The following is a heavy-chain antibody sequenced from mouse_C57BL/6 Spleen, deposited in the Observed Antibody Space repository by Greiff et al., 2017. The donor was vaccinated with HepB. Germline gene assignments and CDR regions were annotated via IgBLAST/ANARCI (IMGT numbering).Heavy chain of an antibody. J-gene: IGHJ3*01. CDR1: GYAFSSSW. V-gene: IGHV1-82*01. CDR2: IYPGAGDT. CDR3: ARETAQAPAWFAY. D-gene: IGHD3-2*02. Sequence: QVQLQQSGPELVKPGASVKISCKASGYAFSSSWMNWVKQRPGKGLEWIGRIYPGAGDTNYNGKFKGKATLTADKSASPAYMQLSSLTSEDSAFYFCARETAQAPAWFAYWGQGTLVTVSA.